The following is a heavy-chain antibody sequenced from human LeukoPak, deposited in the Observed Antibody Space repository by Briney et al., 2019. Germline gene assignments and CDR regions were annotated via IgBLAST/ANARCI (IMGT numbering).Heavy chain of an antibody. CDR3: ARISSAWRPSDY. CDR1: GFTFSNYE. CDR2: ISSSDTTI. V-gene: IGHV3-48*03. Sequence: GGSLRLSCAASGFTFSNYEMNWVRQAPGKGLGWVSYISSSDTTIYYADSVKGRFTISRDNAKNSLYLQMNILRAEATAVYYCARISSAWRPSDYWGQGTLVTVSS. J-gene: IGHJ4*02. D-gene: IGHD6-19*01.